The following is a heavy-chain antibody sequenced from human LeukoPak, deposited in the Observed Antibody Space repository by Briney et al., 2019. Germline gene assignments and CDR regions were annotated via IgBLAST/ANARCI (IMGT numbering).Heavy chain of an antibody. CDR3: ATYYYDSSGYYFPHYYYYYMDV. V-gene: IGHV3-21*01. CDR2: ISSSSSYI. J-gene: IGHJ6*03. CDR1: GFTFSSYS. D-gene: IGHD3-22*01. Sequence: PGGSLRLSCAASGFTFSSYSMNWVRQAPGKGLEWVSSISSSSSYIYYADSVKGRFTISRDNAKNSLYLQMNSLRAEDTAVYYCATYYYDSSGYYFPHYYYYYMDVWGKGTTVTVSS.